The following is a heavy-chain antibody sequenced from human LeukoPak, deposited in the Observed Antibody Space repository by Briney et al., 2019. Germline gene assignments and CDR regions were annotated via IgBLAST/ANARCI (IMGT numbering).Heavy chain of an antibody. D-gene: IGHD3-10*01. CDR2: ISDSGAT. CDR1: GGSLSNHY. J-gene: IGHJ4*02. CDR3: ARDTYYTSGTYYIDYFDS. V-gene: IGHV4-59*11. Sequence: SETLSLTCTVSGGSLSNHYWSWVRLHPGKALEWLGYISDSGATLSNPSLESRFTISVDRSNNQFSLKLSSVTAADTAIYYCARDTYYTSGTYYIDYFDSWGQGTLVTVSS.